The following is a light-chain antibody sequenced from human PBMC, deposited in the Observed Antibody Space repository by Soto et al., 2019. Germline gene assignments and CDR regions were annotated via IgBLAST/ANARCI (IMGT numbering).Light chain of an antibody. CDR2: GAS. CDR3: QQFSSYPLT. Sequence: EIVMTQAPATLSVSPGEIATLSFRASQSVSSNLAWYQQKPGQAPRLLIYGASNRATGIPDRFSGSGSGTDFTLTISRLEPEDFAVYYCQQFSSYPLTFGGGTKVDIK. CDR1: QSVSSN. J-gene: IGKJ4*01. V-gene: IGKV3D-15*01.